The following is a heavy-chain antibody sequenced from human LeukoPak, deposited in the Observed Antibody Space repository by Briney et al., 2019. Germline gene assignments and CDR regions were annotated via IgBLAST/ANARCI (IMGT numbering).Heavy chain of an antibody. J-gene: IGHJ3*02. D-gene: IGHD1-26*01. CDR1: GGSISSYY. CDR3: ARGKRSERHAFDI. CDR2: IYYSGST. V-gene: IGHV4-59*01. Sequence: PSETLSLTCTVSGGSISSYYWSWIRQPPGKGLEWIGYIYYSGSTNYNPSLKSRVTISVDTSKNQFSLKLSSVTAADTAVYYCARGKRSERHAFDIWGQGTMVTVSS.